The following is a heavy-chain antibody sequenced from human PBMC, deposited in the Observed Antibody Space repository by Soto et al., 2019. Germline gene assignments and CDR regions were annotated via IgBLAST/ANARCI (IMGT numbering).Heavy chain of an antibody. Sequence: TGGSLRLSCAASGFTFSSYSMNWVRQAPGKGLEWVSSISSSSSYIYYADSVKGRFTISRDNAKNSLYLQMNSLRAEDTAVYYCWGGMTTVTTYGSSMDYWGQGTLVTVSS. CDR2: ISSSSSYI. J-gene: IGHJ4*02. CDR1: GFTFSSYS. V-gene: IGHV3-21*01. D-gene: IGHD4-4*01. CDR3: WGGMTTVTTYGSSMDY.